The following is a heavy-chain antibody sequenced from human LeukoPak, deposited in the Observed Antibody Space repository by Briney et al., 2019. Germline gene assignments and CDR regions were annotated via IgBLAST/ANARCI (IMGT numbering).Heavy chain of an antibody. Sequence: TSETLSLTCTVSGGSISSYYWSWIRQPPGKGLVWIGYIYYSGSTNYNPSLKSRVTISVDTSKNQFSLKLSSVTAADTAVYYCARVRIYYDGSSFDPWGQGTLVTVPS. V-gene: IGHV4-59*01. CDR2: IYYSGST. J-gene: IGHJ5*02. CDR3: ARVRIYYDGSSFDP. CDR1: GGSISSYY. D-gene: IGHD3-22*01.